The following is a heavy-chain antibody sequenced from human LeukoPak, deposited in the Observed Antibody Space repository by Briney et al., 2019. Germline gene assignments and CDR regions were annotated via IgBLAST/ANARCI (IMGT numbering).Heavy chain of an antibody. D-gene: IGHD6-6*01. V-gene: IGHV3-7*03. CDR1: GFTFSSSW. CDR3: AKGGRIAARPRPFDY. CDR2: IKQDGSEK. Sequence: GGSLRLSCAASGFTFSSSWMGWVRQAPGRGLEWVANIKQDGSEKHYLDSAKGRFTISRDNAKNSLYLQMNSLRGEDTAVYYCAKGGRIAARPRPFDYWGQGTLVTVSS. J-gene: IGHJ4*02.